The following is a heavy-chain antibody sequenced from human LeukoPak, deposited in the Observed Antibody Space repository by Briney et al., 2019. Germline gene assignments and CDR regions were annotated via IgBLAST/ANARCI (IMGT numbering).Heavy chain of an antibody. J-gene: IGHJ4*02. D-gene: IGHD6-19*01. CDR2: ISWNSGSI. V-gene: IGHV3-9*03. Sequence: PGRSLRLSCAASGFTFDDYAMHWVRHAPGKGLEWVSGISWNSGSIGYADSVKGRFTISRDNAKNSLYLQMNSLRAEDMALYYCAKSSSGWYDSMSFDYWGQGTLVTVSS. CDR3: AKSSSGWYDSMSFDY. CDR1: GFTFDDYA.